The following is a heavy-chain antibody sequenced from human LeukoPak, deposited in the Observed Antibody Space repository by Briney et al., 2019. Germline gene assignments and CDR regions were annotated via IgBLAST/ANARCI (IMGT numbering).Heavy chain of an antibody. Sequence: GGSLRLSCAASGFTFSSYAMSWVRQAPGKGLEWVSAISGSGGSTYYADSVKGRFTISRDNAKNSLYLQMNSLRAEDTAVYYCARDGGSAPRSDAFDIWGQGTMVTVSS. D-gene: IGHD1-26*01. J-gene: IGHJ3*02. CDR3: ARDGGSAPRSDAFDI. V-gene: IGHV3-23*01. CDR1: GFTFSSYA. CDR2: ISGSGGST.